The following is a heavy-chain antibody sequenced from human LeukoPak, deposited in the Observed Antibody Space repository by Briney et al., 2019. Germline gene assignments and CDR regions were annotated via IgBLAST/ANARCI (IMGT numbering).Heavy chain of an antibody. V-gene: IGHV3-73*01. CDR3: TSRPLLSYYGSGRTRSDY. D-gene: IGHD3-10*01. CDR2: IRSKANSYAT. J-gene: IGHJ4*02. Sequence: SGGSLRLSCAAPGFTFSGSAMHWVRQASGKGLEWVGRIRSKANSYATAYAASVKGRFTISRDDSKYTTYLQMNSLKTEDTAVYYCTSRPLLSYYGSGRTRSDYWGQGTLVTVSS. CDR1: GFTFSGSA.